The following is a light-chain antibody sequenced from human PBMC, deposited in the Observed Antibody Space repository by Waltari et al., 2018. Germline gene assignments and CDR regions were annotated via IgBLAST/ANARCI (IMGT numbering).Light chain of an antibody. Sequence: DIQLTQSPSFLSASIGDSVTITCRASQGIGDFLAWYRVRPGKAPNLLIYAASTLQSGVPSRFSGSGSGTDFTLTISSLQPEDFATYYCQQFNSYPLTFGGGTKVE. CDR1: QGIGDF. J-gene: IGKJ4*01. CDR3: QQFNSYPLT. CDR2: AAS. V-gene: IGKV1-9*01.